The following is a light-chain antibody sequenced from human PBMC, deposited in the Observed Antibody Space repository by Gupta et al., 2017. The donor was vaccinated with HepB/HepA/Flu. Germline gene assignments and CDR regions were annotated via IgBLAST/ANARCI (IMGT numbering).Light chain of an antibody. CDR3: TSYTTSGTWV. J-gene: IGLJ3*02. CDR2: DVD. V-gene: IGLV2-14*03. CDR1: NSDVGGYNY. Sequence: QSALTQPASVSGSPGQSITIPCPVTNSDVGGYNYVSWYHKPPGKAPKLMIYDVDDRASGIANRFSGSKSGNTASLTISGLQAADEADYYCTSYTTSGTWVFGGGTKLTVL.